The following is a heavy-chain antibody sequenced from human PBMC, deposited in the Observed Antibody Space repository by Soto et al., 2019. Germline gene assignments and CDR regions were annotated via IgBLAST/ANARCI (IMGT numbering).Heavy chain of an antibody. CDR3: AWGTDAYKNGF. CDR1: SGSINSGGSH. V-gene: IGHV4-31*03. CDR2: IYYYNGAT. J-gene: IGHJ4*02. Sequence: QVQLQESGPGLVKPSQTLSLTCSVSSGSINSGGSHWTWIRQHPEKGLEWIGFIYYYNGATYSTSYNPSLQSRVVISVDTSKNQVSLSLSSVTAADTAVYFCAWGTDAYKNGFWGQGTLVTVSS. D-gene: IGHD2-8*01.